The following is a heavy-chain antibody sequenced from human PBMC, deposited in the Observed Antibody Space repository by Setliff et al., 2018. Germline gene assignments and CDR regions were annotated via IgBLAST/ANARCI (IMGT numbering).Heavy chain of an antibody. CDR1: GGSISSSSYY. J-gene: IGHJ4*02. D-gene: IGHD3-3*01. Sequence: SETLSLTCTVSGGSISSSSYYWGWIRQPPGKGLEWIGSIYYSGSTYYNPSLKSRVTISVDTSKNQFSLKLSSVTAADTAVYYCARGGKILEWLYAHDYWGQGTLVT. V-gene: IGHV4-39*07. CDR2: IYYSGST. CDR3: ARGGKILEWLYAHDY.